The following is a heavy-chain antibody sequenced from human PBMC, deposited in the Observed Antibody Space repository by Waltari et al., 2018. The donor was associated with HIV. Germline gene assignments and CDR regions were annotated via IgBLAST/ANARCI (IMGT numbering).Heavy chain of an antibody. J-gene: IGHJ3*02. CDR3: AAVGPPAGDPEAFDI. Sequence: QMQLVQSGPELKKPGTSVRVSCKASGFTFTRSSVQWVRQARGQRPEVIGRVVGGSGSATYARAFRERGFITRDMSTSTSYMDLSSLTPDDTAIYYCAAVGPPAGDPEAFDIWGQGTMVTVS. D-gene: IGHD2-2*01. CDR1: GFTFTRSS. V-gene: IGHV1-58*01. CDR2: VVGGSGSA.